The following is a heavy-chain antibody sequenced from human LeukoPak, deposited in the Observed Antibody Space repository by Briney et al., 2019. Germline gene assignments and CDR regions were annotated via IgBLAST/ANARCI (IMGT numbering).Heavy chain of an antibody. D-gene: IGHD3-3*01. Sequence: ASVKVSCKASGGTFSSYAISWVRQAPGQGLEWMGGIIPIFGTANYAQKFQGRVTLTADESTSTAYMELSSLRSEGTAVYYCARDNIGSTPFGDYWGQGTLVTVSS. CDR1: GGTFSSYA. V-gene: IGHV1-69*13. CDR3: ARDNIGSTPFGDY. CDR2: IIPIFGTA. J-gene: IGHJ4*02.